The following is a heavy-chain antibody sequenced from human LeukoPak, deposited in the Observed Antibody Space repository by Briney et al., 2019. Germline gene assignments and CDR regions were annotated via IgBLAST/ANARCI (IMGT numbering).Heavy chain of an antibody. Sequence: GGSLTLTCAASGFTVSSNYMSWVRQPPGKGLEWVSVIYSGGSTNYEDSVKGRFTISRDNSKNTLCLQMNSLRAEDTAVYYCARDRSERVYYYDSSGYYAPPEYFQHWGQGTLVTVSS. D-gene: IGHD3-22*01. CDR2: IYSGGST. CDR3: ARDRSERVYYYDSSGYYAPPEYFQH. J-gene: IGHJ1*01. CDR1: GFTVSSNY. V-gene: IGHV3-66*01.